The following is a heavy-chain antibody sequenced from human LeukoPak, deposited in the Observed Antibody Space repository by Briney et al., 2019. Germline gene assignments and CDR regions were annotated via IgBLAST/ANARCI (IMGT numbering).Heavy chain of an antibody. CDR2: ISADGGTT. CDR1: GFSFRGYG. D-gene: IGHD3-10*01. V-gene: IGHV3-64*01. CDR3: ARGRGGPPFDF. J-gene: IGHJ4*02. Sequence: GGSLRLSCAASGFSFRGYGIYWVRQAPGRGLEYVSAISADGGTTDYLNSVKGRFTISRDNSKNTLYLQMGRLRSDDTAIYYCARGRGGPPFDFWGQGTVVTVAS.